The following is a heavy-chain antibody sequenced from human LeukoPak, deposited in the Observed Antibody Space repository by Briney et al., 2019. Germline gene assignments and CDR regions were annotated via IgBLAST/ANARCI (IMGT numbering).Heavy chain of an antibody. J-gene: IGHJ4*02. Sequence: SETLSLTCAVSGGSFSFYYWSWIRQPPGKGLEWIGEINHLRRTNYNPSLKSRVIISIDTSKKEVSLKMTSVTAADTAIYYCARGSASGIYPIDYWGQGTLVTVSS. CDR2: INHLRRT. D-gene: IGHD6-19*01. CDR1: GGSFSFYY. V-gene: IGHV4-34*01. CDR3: ARGSASGIYPIDY.